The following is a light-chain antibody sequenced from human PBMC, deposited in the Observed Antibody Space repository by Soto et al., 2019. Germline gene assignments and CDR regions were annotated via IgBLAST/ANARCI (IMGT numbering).Light chain of an antibody. CDR2: GAS. V-gene: IGKV3-15*01. CDR1: QSVSSD. J-gene: IGKJ1*01. Sequence: EVGRMKSQATLSVSPGEIATLSGRASQSVSSDLAWYHQKPGQAPRLLIYGASTRATGIPARFSGSGSGTEFTLTINSLQSEDFAVYYCQQYNNWPRTFGQGTKVDIK. CDR3: QQYNNWPRT.